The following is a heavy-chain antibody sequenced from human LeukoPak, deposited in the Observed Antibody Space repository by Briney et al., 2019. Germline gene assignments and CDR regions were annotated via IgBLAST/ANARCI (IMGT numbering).Heavy chain of an antibody. CDR2: ITGNGGST. Sequence: GGSLRLSCAASGFTFSNHAMTWVRQAPGKGLEWVSSITGNGGSTYYADSVKGRFTISRDNPKNVLSLQMNSLRAEDTAVYYCAKELGHNWGYFDYWGQGILGTVSS. CDR3: AKELGHNWGYFDY. CDR1: GFTFSNHA. D-gene: IGHD1-1*01. V-gene: IGHV3-23*01. J-gene: IGHJ4*02.